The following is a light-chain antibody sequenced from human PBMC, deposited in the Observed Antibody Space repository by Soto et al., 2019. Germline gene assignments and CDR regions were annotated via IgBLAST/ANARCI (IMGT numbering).Light chain of an antibody. Sequence: AIRMTQSPSSFSASTGDRVTITCRASQGISSYLAWYQQKPGKAPKLLIYAAPTLQSGVPSRFSGSGSGTDFTLTISCLQSEDFATYYCQQYYSYPQTFGQGTKVDIK. CDR2: AAP. J-gene: IGKJ1*01. CDR1: QGISSY. CDR3: QQYYSYPQT. V-gene: IGKV1-8*01.